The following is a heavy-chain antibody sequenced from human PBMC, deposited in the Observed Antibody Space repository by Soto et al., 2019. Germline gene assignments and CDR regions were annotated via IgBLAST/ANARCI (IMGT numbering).Heavy chain of an antibody. CDR2: IFYSGST. V-gene: IGHV4-59*01. Sequence: SETLSLTCTVSGGSISSYYWSWVRQPPGKGLEWIGYIFYSGSTNYNPSLKSRVTISVDTSKSQFSLRLTSVTAADTAVYYCARGMGTAVEAINYYYYYGMDVWGQGTTVTVSS. CDR1: GGSISSYY. CDR3: ARGMGTAVEAINYYYYYGMDV. D-gene: IGHD6-19*01. J-gene: IGHJ6*02.